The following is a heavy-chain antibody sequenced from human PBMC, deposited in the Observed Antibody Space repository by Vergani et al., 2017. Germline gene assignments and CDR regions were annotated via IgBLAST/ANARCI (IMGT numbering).Heavy chain of an antibody. CDR3: ARIYYDSSGYFQYFDY. Sequence: QVQLVQSGAEVKKPGSSVKVSCKASGGTFSSYAISWVRQAPGQGLEWMGRIIPILGTANYAQKFQGRVTITADESTSTAYMELSSLRAEATAVYYCARIYYDSSGYFQYFDYWGQGTLVTVSS. V-gene: IGHV1-69*11. J-gene: IGHJ4*02. D-gene: IGHD3-22*01. CDR2: IIPILGTA. CDR1: GGTFSSYA.